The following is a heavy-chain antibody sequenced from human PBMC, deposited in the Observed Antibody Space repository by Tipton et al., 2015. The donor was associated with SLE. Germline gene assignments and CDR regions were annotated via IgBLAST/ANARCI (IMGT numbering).Heavy chain of an antibody. D-gene: IGHD2-2*01. CDR3: ARAKSSSPSWGYWFDP. CDR1: GASISSHY. Sequence: TLSLTCTVSGASISSHYWNWIRQPPGKGLEWIGNIYNNGNTNYNPSLKSRVTISVDTSGNQFFLKLSSVTAAGTALYYCARAKSSSPSWGYWFDPWGQGPLGAVSP. CDR2: IYNNGNT. V-gene: IGHV4-59*11. J-gene: IGHJ5*02.